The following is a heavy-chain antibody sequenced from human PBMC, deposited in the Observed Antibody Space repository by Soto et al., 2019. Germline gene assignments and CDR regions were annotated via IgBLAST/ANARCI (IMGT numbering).Heavy chain of an antibody. J-gene: IGHJ5*01. CDR3: ARDRYDSNGFDP. Sequence: GGSLRLSCAASGFIFSNYEMNWVRQAPGKGLAWVSYISTSGFTIYYADSVRGRFTISRDSARNSLYLQMYSLRADDTAAYYCARDRYDSNGFDPCGPGTLVTVSS. V-gene: IGHV3-48*03. D-gene: IGHD5-18*01. CDR2: ISTSGFTI. CDR1: GFIFSNYE.